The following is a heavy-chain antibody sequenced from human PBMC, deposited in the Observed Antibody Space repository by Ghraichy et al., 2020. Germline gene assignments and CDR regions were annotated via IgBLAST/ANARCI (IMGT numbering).Heavy chain of an antibody. V-gene: IGHV3-74*01. Sequence: GESLNISCVASGFTFSSYWMHWVRQAPGKGLVWVSRINSDGSSTSYADSVKGRFTISRDNAKNTLYLQMNSLRTEDTAVYYCARGGVDQAVAENLGAYWGQGTLVTVSS. CDR1: GFTFSSYW. CDR3: ARGGVDQAVAENLGAY. CDR2: INSDGSST. D-gene: IGHD3-10*01. J-gene: IGHJ4*02.